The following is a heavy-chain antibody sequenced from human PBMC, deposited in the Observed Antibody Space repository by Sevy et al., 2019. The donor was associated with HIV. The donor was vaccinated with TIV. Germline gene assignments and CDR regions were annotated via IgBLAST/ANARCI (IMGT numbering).Heavy chain of an antibody. CDR1: GGSFSGYY. Sequence: KQSQTLSLTCAVYGGSFSGYYWSWIRQPPGKGLEWIGEINHSGSTNYNPSLKSRVTISVDTSKNQFSLKLSSVTAADTAVYYCARGRDGLGAVAGTNGYYYYYYMDVWGKGTTVTVSS. CDR2: INHSGST. J-gene: IGHJ6*03. D-gene: IGHD6-19*01. V-gene: IGHV4-34*01. CDR3: ARGRDGLGAVAGTNGYYYYYYMDV.